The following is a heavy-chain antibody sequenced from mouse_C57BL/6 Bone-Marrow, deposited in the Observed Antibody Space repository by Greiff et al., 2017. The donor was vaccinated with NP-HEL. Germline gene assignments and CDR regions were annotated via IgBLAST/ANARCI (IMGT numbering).Heavy chain of an antibody. CDR3: ARGITTVVEDY. CDR2: IDPSDSEN. J-gene: IGHJ2*01. D-gene: IGHD1-1*01. V-gene: IGHV1-52*01. Sequence: VQLQQPGAELVRPGSSVKLSCTASGYTFTSYWMHWVKQRPIQGLEWIGNIDPSDSENHYNQKFKDKATLTVDKSSSQAYMQISSLTSEDSAVYYCARGITTVVEDYWGQGTTLTVSS. CDR1: GYTFTSYW.